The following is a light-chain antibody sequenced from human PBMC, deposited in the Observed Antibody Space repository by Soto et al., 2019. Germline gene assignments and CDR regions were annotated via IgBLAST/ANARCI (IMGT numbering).Light chain of an antibody. CDR1: SSNIGRNA. J-gene: IGLJ3*02. CDR2: TNN. Sequence: QSVLTQPPSASGTPGQSVTISCSGSSSNIGRNAVNWYQQLPGTAPKLLIYTNNQRPSGVPARFSGSKSGTSASLAISGLQSVDEADYYCAAWDDSLNAWVFGGGTQLTVL. V-gene: IGLV1-44*01. CDR3: AAWDDSLNAWV.